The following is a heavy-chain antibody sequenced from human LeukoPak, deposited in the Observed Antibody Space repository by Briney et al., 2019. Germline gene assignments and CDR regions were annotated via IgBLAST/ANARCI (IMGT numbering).Heavy chain of an antibody. CDR1: GYTFITYY. CDR3: ARLKPMGGSSWYFDY. CDR2: IDPGDSYA. D-gene: IGHD6-13*01. J-gene: IGHJ4*02. Sequence: GQSLRISCKGSGYTFITYYITWVRQMPGKGLEWMGRIDPGDSYANYSPSFQGQVNISADKSLSTAYLQWSRMKASDTAIYYCARLKPMGGSSWYFDYWGKGTLVTVSS. V-gene: IGHV5-10-1*01.